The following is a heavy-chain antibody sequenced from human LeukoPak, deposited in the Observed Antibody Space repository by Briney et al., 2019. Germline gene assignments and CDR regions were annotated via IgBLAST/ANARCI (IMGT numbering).Heavy chain of an antibody. CDR1: GFTFSRFA. CDR3: AKGSSTIAARADI. V-gene: IGHV3-23*01. Sequence: PGGSLRLSCAASGFTFSRFAMSGVRQAPGKGLEWVSSISGSADVTYYVDSVKGRFTISRDNSKNTLYLQMNSLRGEDTAVYYCAKGSSTIAARADIWGQGTMVTVSS. D-gene: IGHD6-6*01. CDR2: ISGSADVT. J-gene: IGHJ3*02.